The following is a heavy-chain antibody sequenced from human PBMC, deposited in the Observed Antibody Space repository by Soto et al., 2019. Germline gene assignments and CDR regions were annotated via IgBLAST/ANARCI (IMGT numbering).Heavy chain of an antibody. CDR1: GGTFSTYT. V-gene: IGHV1-69*06. Sequence: QVHLVQSGTEVRRPGSSVTVSCKVSGGTFSTYTIGWVRQAPGQGLQWMGGITPILRETTYAQNFQGRVSITEDISATTAYMELSDLTSEDTAVYFCGRVPRYSFPTSDSLDQWGQGTRVTVSS. CDR2: ITPILRET. CDR3: GRVPRYSFPTSDSLDQ. J-gene: IGHJ4*02. D-gene: IGHD5-18*01.